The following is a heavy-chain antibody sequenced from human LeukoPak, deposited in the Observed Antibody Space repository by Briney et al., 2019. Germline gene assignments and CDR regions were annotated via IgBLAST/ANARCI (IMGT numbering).Heavy chain of an antibody. D-gene: IGHD6-6*01. Sequence: GGSLRLSCAASGFTFVTYVMTWVRQDPGKGLEWVSTISADGTRTYYTDSVKGRFTISRDNSKDILHLQMNSLRAEDTAVYYCARLPSNAAARQRFDPWGQGTLVTVSS. V-gene: IGHV3-23*01. CDR2: ISADGTRT. CDR1: GFTFVTYV. J-gene: IGHJ5*02. CDR3: ARLPSNAAARQRFDP.